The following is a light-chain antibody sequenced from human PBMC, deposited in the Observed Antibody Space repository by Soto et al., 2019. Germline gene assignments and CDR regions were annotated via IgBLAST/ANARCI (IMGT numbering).Light chain of an antibody. Sequence: QSALTQPASVSGSPGQSITISCTGTSSDVGGYNYVSWYQHHPGKAPKLMIYEVSNRPSGVSNRFSGSKSGNTASLTISGLQAEDEAEYYCSSYTSNSTLVFGGGTKVTVL. J-gene: IGLJ2*01. CDR3: SSYTSNSTLV. CDR2: EVS. V-gene: IGLV2-14*01. CDR1: SSDVGGYNY.